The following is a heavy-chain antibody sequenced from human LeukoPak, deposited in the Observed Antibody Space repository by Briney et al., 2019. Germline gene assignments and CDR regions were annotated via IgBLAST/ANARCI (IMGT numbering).Heavy chain of an antibody. D-gene: IGHD3-3*01. J-gene: IGHJ4*02. CDR1: GFTFSGSA. V-gene: IGHV3-73*01. Sequence: GGSLRLSCAASGFTFSGSAMHWGRQASGKALEWVGRIRSKANSYATAYAASVKGRFTISRDDSKNTAYLQMNSLKTEDTAVYYCTSGTYYDFWSGYYNSEFDYWGQGTLVTVSS. CDR3: TSGTYYDFWSGYYNSEFDY. CDR2: IRSKANSYAT.